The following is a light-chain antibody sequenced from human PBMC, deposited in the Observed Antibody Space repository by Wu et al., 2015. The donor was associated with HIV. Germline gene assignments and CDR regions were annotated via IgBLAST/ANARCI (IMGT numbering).Light chain of an antibody. J-gene: IGKJ1*01. CDR1: QGISSY. CDR2: AAS. V-gene: IGKV1-8*01. CDR3: QQSYSTPRT. Sequence: AIRITQSPSSFSASTGDRVTITCRASQGISSYLAWYQQKPGKAPKLLIYAASTLQSGVPSRFSGSGSGTDFTLTISCLQSEDFATYYCQQSYSTPRTFGQGTKVEIK.